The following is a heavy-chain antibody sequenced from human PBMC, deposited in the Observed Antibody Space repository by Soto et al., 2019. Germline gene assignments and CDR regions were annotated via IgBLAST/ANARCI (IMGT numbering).Heavy chain of an antibody. CDR3: ARDDPQWGAFDI. Sequence: QVQLQESGPGLVKPSQTLSLTCTVSGGSISSGGYYWSWIRQHPGKGLEWIGYIYYSGSTYYNPCLKSRXXIXVXXSKNQFSLKRSSVTAADTAVYYCARDDPQWGAFDIWGQGTMVTVSS. D-gene: IGHD1-26*01. J-gene: IGHJ3*02. CDR2: IYYSGST. V-gene: IGHV4-31*03. CDR1: GGSISSGGYY.